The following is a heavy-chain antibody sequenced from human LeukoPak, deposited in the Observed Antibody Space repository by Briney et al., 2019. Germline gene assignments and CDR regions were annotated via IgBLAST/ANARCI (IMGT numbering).Heavy chain of an antibody. CDR1: GFTFSSYG. Sequence: GGSLRLSCAASGFTFSSYGMHWVRQAPGKGLEWVAVISYDGSNKYYADSVKGRFTISRDNSKNTLYLQMNSLRAEDTAVYYCAKYGYDSVLSGYWGQGTLVTVSS. J-gene: IGHJ4*02. CDR2: ISYDGSNK. D-gene: IGHD3-22*01. CDR3: AKYGYDSVLSGY. V-gene: IGHV3-30*18.